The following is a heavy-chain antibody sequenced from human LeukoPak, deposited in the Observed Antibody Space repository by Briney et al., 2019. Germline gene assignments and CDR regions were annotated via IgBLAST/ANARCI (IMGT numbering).Heavy chain of an antibody. Sequence: SETLSLTCTVSGGSISSYYWSWIRQPPGKGLEWIGYIYYSGSTNYNPSLKSRVTISVDTSKNQFSLRLSSVTAADTAVYYCARRMIVVAAAGTSGWFDPWGQGTLVTVSS. CDR1: GGSISSYY. D-gene: IGHD6-13*01. CDR3: ARRMIVVAAAGTSGWFDP. CDR2: IYYSGST. J-gene: IGHJ5*02. V-gene: IGHV4-59*08.